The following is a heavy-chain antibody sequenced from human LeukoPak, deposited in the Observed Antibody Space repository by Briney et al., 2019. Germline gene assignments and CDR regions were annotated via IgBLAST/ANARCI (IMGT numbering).Heavy chain of an antibody. Sequence: GGSLRLSCAASGFTFSSYWMSWVRQAPGKGLEWVANIKQDGSEKYYVDSVRGRFTISRDNAKNSLYLQMNSLRAEDTAVYYCARKGGATTYGYYYYYMDVWGKGTTVTISS. J-gene: IGHJ6*03. V-gene: IGHV3-7*01. CDR3: ARKGGATTYGYYYYYMDV. CDR2: IKQDGSEK. CDR1: GFTFSSYW. D-gene: IGHD1-26*01.